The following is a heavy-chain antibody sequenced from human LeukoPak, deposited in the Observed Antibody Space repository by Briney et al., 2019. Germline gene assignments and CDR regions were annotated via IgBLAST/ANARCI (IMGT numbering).Heavy chain of an antibody. CDR1: GGSISSYY. Sequence: SETLSLTCTVSGGSISSYYWSWIRQPPGKGLEWIGYIYYSGSTNYNPSLKSRVTISVDTSKNQFSLKLSSVTAADTAVYYCARVVRGRWSGSLDYYYMDVWGKGTTVTISS. V-gene: IGHV4-59*01. CDR2: IYYSGST. CDR3: ARVVRGRWSGSLDYYYMDV. J-gene: IGHJ6*03. D-gene: IGHD1-26*01.